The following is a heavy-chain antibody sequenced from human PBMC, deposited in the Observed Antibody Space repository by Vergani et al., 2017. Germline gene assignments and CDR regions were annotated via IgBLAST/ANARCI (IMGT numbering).Heavy chain of an antibody. Sequence: QVQLQESGPGLLKPSQTLSLTCTVSGGSISSGSYYWSWIRQPAGKGLEWIGRIHTSGSTHYNPSLKSRVTISVDTSKNQFSLKLSSVTAADTAVYYCASLTVTTFIFDLWGRGTLVTVSS. V-gene: IGHV4-61*02. CDR3: ASLTVTTFIFDL. CDR2: IHTSGST. J-gene: IGHJ2*01. CDR1: GGSISSGSYY. D-gene: IGHD4-17*01.